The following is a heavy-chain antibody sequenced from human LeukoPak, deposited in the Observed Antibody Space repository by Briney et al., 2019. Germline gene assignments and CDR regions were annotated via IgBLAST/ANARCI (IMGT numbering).Heavy chain of an antibody. Sequence: SETLSLTCAVSGGSISSSNWWSWVRPPPGKGLEWIGEIYHSGSTNYNPSLKSRVTISVDKSKNQFSLKLSSVTAADTAVYYCARDGYSSGWYPFDIWGQGTMVTVSS. CDR2: IYHSGST. CDR3: ARDGYSSGWYPFDI. J-gene: IGHJ3*02. D-gene: IGHD6-19*01. CDR1: GGSISSSNW. V-gene: IGHV4-4*02.